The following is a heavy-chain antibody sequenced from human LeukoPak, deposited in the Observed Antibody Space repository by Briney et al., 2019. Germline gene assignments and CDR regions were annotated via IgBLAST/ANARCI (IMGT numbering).Heavy chain of an antibody. CDR2: ISVSGDST. CDR3: ARDPAQYSYGYFDY. D-gene: IGHD5-18*01. J-gene: IGHJ4*02. CDR1: GFTFSNYA. Sequence: PGGSLRLSCAASGFTFSNYAMSWVRQAPGKGLEWVSAISVSGDSTYYADSVKGRFTTSGDNAKNSLYLQMNSLRAEDTAVYYCARDPAQYSYGYFDYWGQGTLVTVSS. V-gene: IGHV3-23*01.